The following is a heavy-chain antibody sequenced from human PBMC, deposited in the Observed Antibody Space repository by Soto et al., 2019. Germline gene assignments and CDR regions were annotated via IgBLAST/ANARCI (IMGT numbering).Heavy chain of an antibody. D-gene: IGHD1-26*01. J-gene: IGHJ4*02. V-gene: IGHV1-2*04. CDR1: GYTFTGYY. Sequence: GASVKVSCKASGYTFTGYYMHCARQAPGQGLEWMGWINPNSGGTNYAQKFQGWVTMTRDTSISTAYMELSRLRSDDTAVYYCARDVYSGSYSGNYYFDYWGQGTLVTVSS. CDR3: ARDVYSGSYSGNYYFDY. CDR2: INPNSGGT.